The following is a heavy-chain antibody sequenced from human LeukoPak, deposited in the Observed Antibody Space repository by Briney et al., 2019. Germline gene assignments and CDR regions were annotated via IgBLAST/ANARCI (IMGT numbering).Heavy chain of an antibody. D-gene: IGHD4-23*01. CDR2: IYYSGST. CDR1: GGSISSGGYY. J-gene: IGHJ5*02. Sequence: SATLSLTCTVSGGSISSGGYYWSWIRQQPGKGLQWIGYIYYSGSTYYNPSLKSRVTISVDTSKNQFSLKLSSVTAADTAVYYCARIVFDYGGNSRWIYWFDPWGQGTLVTVSS. CDR3: ARIVFDYGGNSRWIYWFDP. V-gene: IGHV4-31*03.